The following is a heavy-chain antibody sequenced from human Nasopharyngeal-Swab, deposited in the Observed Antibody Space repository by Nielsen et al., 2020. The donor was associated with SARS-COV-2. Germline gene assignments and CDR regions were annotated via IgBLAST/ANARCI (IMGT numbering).Heavy chain of an antibody. V-gene: IGHV3-53*01. J-gene: IGHJ6*02. CDR1: GFTVSSNY. CDR3: ARDRGGVYYYYGMDV. Sequence: GESLNISCAASGFTVSSNYMSWVRQAPGKGLEWVSVIYSGGSTYYADSVKGRFTISRDNSKNTLYLQMNSLRAEDTAVYYCARDRGGVYYYYGMDVWGQGTTVTVSS. CDR2: IYSGGST. D-gene: IGHD3-10*01.